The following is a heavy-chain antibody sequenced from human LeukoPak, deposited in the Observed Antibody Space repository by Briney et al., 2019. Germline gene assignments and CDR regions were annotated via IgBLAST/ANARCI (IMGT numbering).Heavy chain of an antibody. CDR3: ARRSPGATPFFDY. D-gene: IGHD1-1*01. Sequence: GESLKISCKGSGYSFTNYWVGWVRQMPGKGLEWMGIIYPGDSDTRYSSSFQGQATISADKSISTAYLQWSSLKASDTAMYYCARRSPGATPFFDYWGQGTLVTVSS. J-gene: IGHJ4*02. CDR2: IYPGDSDT. CDR1: GYSFTNYW. V-gene: IGHV5-51*01.